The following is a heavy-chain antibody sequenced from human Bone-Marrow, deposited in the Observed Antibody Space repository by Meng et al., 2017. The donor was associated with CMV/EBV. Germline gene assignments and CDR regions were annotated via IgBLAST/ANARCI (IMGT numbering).Heavy chain of an antibody. D-gene: IGHD6-13*01. J-gene: IGHJ4*02. CDR2: ISSSSSYI. V-gene: IGHV3-21*01. Sequence: GESLKISCAASGFTFSSYSMNWVRQAPGKGLEWVSSISSSSSYIYYADSVKGRFTISRDNSKNTLYLQMNSLRAEDTAVYYCAKDRVAAAGIYDDYWGQGTLVTVSS. CDR1: GFTFSSYS. CDR3: AKDRVAAAGIYDDY.